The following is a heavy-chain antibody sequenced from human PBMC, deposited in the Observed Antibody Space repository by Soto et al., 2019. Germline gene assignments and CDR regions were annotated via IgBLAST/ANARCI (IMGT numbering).Heavy chain of an antibody. CDR2: IYYSGST. Sequence: SETLSLTCTVSGGSISSGDYYCSWIRQPPGKGLEWIGYIYYSGSTYYNPSLKSRVTISVDTSKNQFSLKLSSVTAADTAVYYCARTSPPRGYSYGYGMDVWGQGTTVTVSS. V-gene: IGHV4-30-4*02. J-gene: IGHJ6*02. CDR1: GGSISSGDYY. CDR3: ARTSPPRGYSYGYGMDV. D-gene: IGHD5-18*01.